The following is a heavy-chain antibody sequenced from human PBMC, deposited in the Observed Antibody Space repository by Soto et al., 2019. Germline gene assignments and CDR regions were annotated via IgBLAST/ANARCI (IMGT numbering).Heavy chain of an antibody. V-gene: IGHV1-24*01. J-gene: IGHJ6*03. Sequence: ASVKVSCKVSGYTLTELSMHWVRQAPGKGLEWMGGFDPEDGETIYAQKFQGRVTMTEDTSTDTAYMELSSLRSEDTAVYYCATSRYGSGSYYTLDYYYYYYMDVWGKGTTVTVSS. CDR1: GYTLTELS. D-gene: IGHD3-10*01. CDR2: FDPEDGET. CDR3: ATSRYGSGSYYTLDYYYYYYMDV.